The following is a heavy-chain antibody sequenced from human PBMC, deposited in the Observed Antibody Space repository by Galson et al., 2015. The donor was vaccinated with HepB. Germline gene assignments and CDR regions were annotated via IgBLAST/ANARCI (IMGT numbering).Heavy chain of an antibody. V-gene: IGHV1-69*13. D-gene: IGHD6-6*01. Sequence: SVKVSCKASGYRFTTYGINWVRQAPGQGLEWMGGIIPIFGTANYAQKFQGRVTITADESTSTAYMELSSLRSEDTAVYYCARREYSSSSYYYYGMDVWGQGTTVTVSS. CDR1: GYRFTTYG. CDR3: ARREYSSSSYYYYGMDV. J-gene: IGHJ6*02. CDR2: IIPIFGTA.